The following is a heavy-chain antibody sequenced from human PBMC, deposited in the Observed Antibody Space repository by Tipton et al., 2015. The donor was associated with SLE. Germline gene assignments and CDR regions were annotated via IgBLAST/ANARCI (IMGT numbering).Heavy chain of an antibody. V-gene: IGHV4-31*03. Sequence: TLSLTCTVSGGSISRIGYYWSWIRQHPGKGLEWIGYIYHTGSTYYNPSLESRLTISIDTSKNQFSLRLTSMTPADTALYHCGATTYSDGDHWGQGVLVTVSS. CDR2: IYHTGST. CDR3: GATTYSDGDH. D-gene: IGHD4-11*01. J-gene: IGHJ4*02. CDR1: GGSISRIGYY.